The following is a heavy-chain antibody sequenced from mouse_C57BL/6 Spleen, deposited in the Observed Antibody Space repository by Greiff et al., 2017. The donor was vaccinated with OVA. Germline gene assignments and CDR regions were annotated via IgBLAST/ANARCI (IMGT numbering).Heavy chain of an antibody. CDR2: ISDGGSYT. CDR3: ARASTMVTTRTWFAY. V-gene: IGHV5-4*01. D-gene: IGHD2-2*01. Sequence: EVQLVESGGGLVKPGGSLKLSCAASGFTFSSYAMSWVRQTPEKRLEWVATISDGGSYTYYPDNVKGRFTISRDNAKNNLYLQMSHLKSADTAMYYCARASTMVTTRTWFAYWGQGTLVTVSA. J-gene: IGHJ3*01. CDR1: GFTFSSYA.